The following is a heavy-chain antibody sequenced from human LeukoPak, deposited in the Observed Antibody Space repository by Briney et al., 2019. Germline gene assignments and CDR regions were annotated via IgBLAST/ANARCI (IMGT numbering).Heavy chain of an antibody. D-gene: IGHD2-2*01. CDR1: GSTVSSNY. CDR3: ASWEVPAVMPQDY. V-gene: IGHV3-53*01. CDR2: IYSGGST. Sequence: GGSLRLSCAASGSTVSSNYMSWVRQAPGKGLEWVSVIYSGGSTYYADSVKGRFTISRDNAKNTLYLQMNSLRAEDTAVYYCASWEVPAVMPQDYWGQGTLVTVSS. J-gene: IGHJ4*02.